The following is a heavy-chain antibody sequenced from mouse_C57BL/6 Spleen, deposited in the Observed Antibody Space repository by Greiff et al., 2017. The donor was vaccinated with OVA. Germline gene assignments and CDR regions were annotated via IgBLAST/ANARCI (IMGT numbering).Heavy chain of an antibody. V-gene: IGHV1-42*01. J-gene: IGHJ3*01. CDR2: INPSTGGT. Sequence: VQLQQSGPELVKPGASVKISCTASGYSFTGYYMNWVKQSPEKSLEWIGEINPSTGGTTYNQKFKAKATLTVDKSSSTAYMQLKSLTSEDSAVYYCARVYSNSFAYWGQGTLVTVSA. D-gene: IGHD2-5*01. CDR1: GYSFTGYY. CDR3: ARVYSNSFAY.